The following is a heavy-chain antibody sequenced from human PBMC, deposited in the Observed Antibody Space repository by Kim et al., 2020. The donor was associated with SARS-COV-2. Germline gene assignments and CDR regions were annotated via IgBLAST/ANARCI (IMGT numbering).Heavy chain of an antibody. V-gene: IGHV3-23*01. CDR1: GFTFSSYA. D-gene: IGHD4-4*01. CDR2: ISGSGGST. J-gene: IGHJ6*02. CDR3: AKALSTVTTYYYYGMDV. Sequence: GGSLRLSCAASGFTFSSYAMSWVRQAPGKGLEWVSAISGSGGSTYYADSVKGRFTISRDNSKNTLYLQMNSLRAEDTAVYYCAKALSTVTTYYYYGMDVWGQGTTVTVSS.